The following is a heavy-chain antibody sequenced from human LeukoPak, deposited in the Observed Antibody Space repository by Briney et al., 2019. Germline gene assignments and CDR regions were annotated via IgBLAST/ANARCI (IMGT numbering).Heavy chain of an antibody. Sequence: GGSLRLSCAASGFTFSSYGMHWVRQVPGKGLEWVAVIWYDGSNKYYADSVKGRFTISRDNSKNTLYLQMNSLRAEDTAVYYCARRGSGSYYNRMDVWGKGTTVTVSS. D-gene: IGHD3-10*01. CDR2: IWYDGSNK. CDR1: GFTFSSYG. V-gene: IGHV3-33*01. J-gene: IGHJ6*04. CDR3: ARRGSGSYYNRMDV.